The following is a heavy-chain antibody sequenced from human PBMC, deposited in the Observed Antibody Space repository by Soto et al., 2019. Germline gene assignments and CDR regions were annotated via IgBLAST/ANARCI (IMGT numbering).Heavy chain of an antibody. CDR1: GYTFTTSG. CDR3: TRAGASDWNYVSTSS. Sequence: QLVQSGAEVKKPGASVKVSCKASGYTFTTSGFNWVRQAPGQGLEWMGWISAKSGNTNYAQKLQGRVTMTTDTSTSTGYMELKSLTSYDTAIYYCTRAGASDWNYVSTSSWGQGTLVTVSS. V-gene: IGHV1-18*04. J-gene: IGHJ4*02. CDR2: ISAKSGNT. D-gene: IGHD1-7*01.